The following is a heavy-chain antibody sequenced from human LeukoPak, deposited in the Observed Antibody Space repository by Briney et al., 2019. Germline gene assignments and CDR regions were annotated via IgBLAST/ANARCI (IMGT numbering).Heavy chain of an antibody. J-gene: IGHJ4*02. D-gene: IGHD6-13*01. Sequence: SETLSLTCAVYGGSFSGYYWSWIRQPPRKGLEWIGEINHSGSTNYNPSLKSRVTISVDTSKNQFSLKLSSVTAADTAVYYCAGRSSSWYYFDYWGQGTLVTVSS. V-gene: IGHV4-34*01. CDR2: INHSGST. CDR1: GGSFSGYY. CDR3: AGRSSSWYYFDY.